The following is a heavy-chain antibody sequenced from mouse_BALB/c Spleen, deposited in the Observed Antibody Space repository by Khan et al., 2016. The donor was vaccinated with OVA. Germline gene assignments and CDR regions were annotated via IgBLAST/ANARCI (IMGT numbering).Heavy chain of an antibody. V-gene: IGHV3-2*02. CDR1: GYSITSDYA. J-gene: IGHJ3*01. Sequence: EVQLVESGPGLVKPSQSLSLTCTVTGYSITSDYAWNWIRQFPGNKLEWMGYITYSGSTSYTPSLKSRFSITRDTSKNKFFLRLNSLTTEDTATYYCARGRAYWGQGTLVTVSA. CDR3: ARGRAY. D-gene: IGHD3-3*01. CDR2: ITYSGST.